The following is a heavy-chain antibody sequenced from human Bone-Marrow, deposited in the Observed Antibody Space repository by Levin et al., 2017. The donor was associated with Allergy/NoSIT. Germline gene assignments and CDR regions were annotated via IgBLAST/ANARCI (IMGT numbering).Heavy chain of an antibody. J-gene: IGHJ5*02. V-gene: IGHV3-23*01. CDR2: ISRDSGST. Sequence: HTGGSLRLSCAASGFSFSSYAMTWVRQPPGKGLEWVSSISRDSGSTYYADSVKGRFTISRDNSNNMVYLQMNSLRAEETAVYYCAQEAFVVAAWGQGTLVTVSS. CDR1: GFSFSSYA. CDR3: AQEAFVVAA. D-gene: IGHD6-19*01.